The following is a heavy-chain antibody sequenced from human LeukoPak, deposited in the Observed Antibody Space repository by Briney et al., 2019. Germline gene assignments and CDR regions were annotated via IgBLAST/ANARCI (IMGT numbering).Heavy chain of an antibody. CDR2: IYYSGST. D-gene: IGHD3-22*01. CDR1: GGSISSSSYY. V-gene: IGHV4-39*07. Sequence: SETLSLTCTVSGGSISSSSYYWGWIRQPPGKGLEWIGSIYYSGSTYYNPSLKSRVTISVDTTKNQFSLKLSSVTAADTAVYYCARVWNGYYYFWFDPWGQGTLVTVSS. J-gene: IGHJ5*02. CDR3: ARVWNGYYYFWFDP.